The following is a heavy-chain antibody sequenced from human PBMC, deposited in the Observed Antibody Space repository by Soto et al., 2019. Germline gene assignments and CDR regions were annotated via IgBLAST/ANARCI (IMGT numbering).Heavy chain of an antibody. Sequence: SETLSLTCAVSGGSISSGGYSWSWIRQPPGKGLEWIGYIYHSGSTYYNPSLKSRVTISVDRSKNQFSLKLSSVTAADTAVYYCAREDFLYGMDVWGQGTTVTVSS. CDR1: GGSISSGGYS. V-gene: IGHV4-30-2*01. J-gene: IGHJ6*02. CDR3: AREDFLYGMDV. CDR2: IYHSGST. D-gene: IGHD3-3*01.